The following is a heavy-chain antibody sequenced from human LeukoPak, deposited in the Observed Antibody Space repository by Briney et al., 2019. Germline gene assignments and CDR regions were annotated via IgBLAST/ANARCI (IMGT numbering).Heavy chain of an antibody. CDR2: ISSSSSYI. V-gene: IGHV3-21*01. J-gene: IGHJ4*02. D-gene: IGHD5-18*01. Sequence: GGSLRLSCAASGFTFSSYSMNWVRQAPGKGLEWVSSISSSSSYIYYADSVKGRFTISRDNAKNSLYLQMNSLRAEDTAVYYCARAIFMWIPPSDYWGQGTLVTVSS. CDR3: ARAIFMWIPPSDY. CDR1: GFTFSSYS.